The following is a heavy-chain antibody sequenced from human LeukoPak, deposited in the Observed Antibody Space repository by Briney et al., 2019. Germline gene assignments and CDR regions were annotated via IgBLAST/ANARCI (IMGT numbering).Heavy chain of an antibody. CDR3: AKEEGFRDFWSGYPLYYYYGMDV. CDR1: GFTFSSYA. CDR2: ISGSGGST. Sequence: PGGPLRLSCAASGFTFSSYAMSWVRQAPGKGLEWVLAISGSGGSTYYADSVKGRFTISRDNSKNTLYLQMNSLRAEDTAVYYCAKEEGFRDFWSGYPLYYYYGMDVWGQGTTVTVSS. J-gene: IGHJ6*02. V-gene: IGHV3-23*01. D-gene: IGHD3-3*01.